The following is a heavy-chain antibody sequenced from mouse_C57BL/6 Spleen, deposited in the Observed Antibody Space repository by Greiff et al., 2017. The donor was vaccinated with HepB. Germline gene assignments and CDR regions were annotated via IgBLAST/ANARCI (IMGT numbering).Heavy chain of an antibody. V-gene: IGHV1-22*01. J-gene: IGHJ4*01. CDR3: ARERNYDAMDY. CDR1: GYTFTDYN. CDR2: INPNNGGT. Sequence: EVQLVESGPELVKPGASVKMSCKASGYTFTDYNMHWVKQSHGKSLEWIGYINPNNGGTSYNQKFKGKATLTVNKSSSTAYMELRSLTSEDSAVYYCARERNYDAMDYWGQGTSVTVSS.